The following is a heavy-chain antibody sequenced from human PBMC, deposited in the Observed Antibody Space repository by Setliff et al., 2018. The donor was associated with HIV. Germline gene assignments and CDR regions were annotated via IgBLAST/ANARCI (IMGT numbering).Heavy chain of an antibody. CDR2: IYYSGTT. CDR3: ARVRGDNFWSGSYSLPASDAFDV. J-gene: IGHJ3*01. D-gene: IGHD3-3*01. Sequence: SETLSLTCSVSGGSMTRNYWSWIRQPPGKGLEWIGYIYYSGTTNYNPSLKSRVTFSVDMSKTQVSLKLTSVTAADAAMYFCARVRGDNFWSGSYSLPASDAFDVWGQGTMVTVSS. V-gene: IGHV4-59*01. CDR1: GGSMTRNY.